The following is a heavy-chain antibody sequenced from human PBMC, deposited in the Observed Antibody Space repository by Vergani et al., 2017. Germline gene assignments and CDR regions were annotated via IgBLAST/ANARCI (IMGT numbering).Heavy chain of an antibody. D-gene: IGHD6-6*01. CDR3: ARQSIASFMDV. CDR1: GGSISSGSYY. V-gene: IGHV4-61*02. CDR2: IYTSGST. J-gene: IGHJ6*03. Sequence: QVQLQESGPGLVKPSQTLSLTCTVSGGSISSGSYYWSWIRQPAGKGLEWIGRIYTSGSTNYNPSLKSRVTMSVDTSKNQFSLKLSSVTAADTAVYYCARQSIASFMDVWGKGTTVTVSS.